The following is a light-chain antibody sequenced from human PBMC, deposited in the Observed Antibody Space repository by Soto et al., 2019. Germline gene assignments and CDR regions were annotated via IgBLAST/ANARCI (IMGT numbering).Light chain of an antibody. V-gene: IGKV3-11*01. CDR2: DAS. CDR1: QSVRSS. CDR3: QQRSNWPVT. J-gene: IGKJ3*01. Sequence: EIVLTQSPATLSLSPGERATLSCRASQSVRSSLAWYQQKPDQAPRLLIYDASNRATGLPARFSGSGSGTYFALTISRLYPEDFAGYFCQQRSNWPVTFGPGTKVDSK.